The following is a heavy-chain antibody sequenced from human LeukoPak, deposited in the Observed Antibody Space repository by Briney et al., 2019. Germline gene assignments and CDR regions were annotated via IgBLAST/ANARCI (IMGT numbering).Heavy chain of an antibody. Sequence: PGGSLRLSCAASGFTVSSNYMSWVRQAPGKGLEWVSVIYSGGSTYYADSVKGRFTISRDNSKNTLYLQMNSLRAEDTAVYYCARVAPYYDSSGPQDYWGQGTLVTVSS. CDR2: IYSGGST. D-gene: IGHD3-22*01. J-gene: IGHJ4*02. V-gene: IGHV3-66*01. CDR3: ARVAPYYDSSGPQDY. CDR1: GFTVSSNY.